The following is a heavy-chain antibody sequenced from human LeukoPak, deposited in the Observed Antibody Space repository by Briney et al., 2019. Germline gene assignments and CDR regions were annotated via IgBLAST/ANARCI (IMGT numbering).Heavy chain of an antibody. J-gene: IGHJ5*02. V-gene: IGHV3-30*18. Sequence: GGSLRLSCAASGFXFSSYGMHWVRQAPGKGLEWVAIISYDGSNKYYADSVKGRFTISRDNSKNTLYLQMNSLRAEDTAVYYCAKDGYSSGWPFDPWGQGTLVTVSS. CDR3: AKDGYSSGWPFDP. D-gene: IGHD6-19*01. CDR2: ISYDGSNK. CDR1: GFXFSSYG.